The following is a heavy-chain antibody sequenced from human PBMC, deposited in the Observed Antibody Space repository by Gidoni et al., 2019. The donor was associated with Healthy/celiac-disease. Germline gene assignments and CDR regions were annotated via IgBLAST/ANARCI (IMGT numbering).Heavy chain of an antibody. Sequence: EVQLVESGGGLVRPGGSLRLSCAVAGFTFVDYGMSLVRHSPGKGLEWVSGIIWNGGSTGYADSVKGRFTISRDNAKNSLYLQMNSLRAEDTALYHCARVQTGGKGPYYFDYWGQGTLVTVSS. J-gene: IGHJ4*02. CDR2: IIWNGGST. CDR1: GFTFVDYG. V-gene: IGHV3-20*01. CDR3: ARVQTGGKGPYYFDY. D-gene: IGHD2-15*01.